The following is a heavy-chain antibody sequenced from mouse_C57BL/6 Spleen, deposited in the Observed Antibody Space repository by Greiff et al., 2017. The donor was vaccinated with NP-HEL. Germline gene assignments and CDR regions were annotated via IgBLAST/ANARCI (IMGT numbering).Heavy chain of an antibody. CDR3: ARSYDGYYFDY. CDR2: INPGSGGT. D-gene: IGHD2-3*01. J-gene: IGHJ2*01. CDR1: GYAFTNYL. V-gene: IGHV1-54*01. Sequence: QVQLKQSGAELVRPGTSVKVSCKASGYAFTNYLIEWVQQRPGQGLEWIGVINPGSGGTNYNEKFKGKATLTADKSSSTAYMQLSSLTSEDSAVYFCARSYDGYYFDYWGQGTTLTVSS.